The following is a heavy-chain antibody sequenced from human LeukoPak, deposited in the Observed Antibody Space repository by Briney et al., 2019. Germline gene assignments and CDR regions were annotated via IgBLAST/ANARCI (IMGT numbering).Heavy chain of an antibody. J-gene: IGHJ4*02. V-gene: IGHV3-21*01. Sequence: PGGSLRLSCAASGFTFSSYTMNWVRQAPGKGLEWVSYISSSSSYISYADSLKGRFTISRDNAKNSLHLQMNSLRAEDTAVYYCARDPPYYYGSGSYYRYWGQGTLVTVSS. D-gene: IGHD3-10*01. CDR2: ISSSSSYI. CDR1: GFTFSSYT. CDR3: ARDPPYYYGSGSYYRY.